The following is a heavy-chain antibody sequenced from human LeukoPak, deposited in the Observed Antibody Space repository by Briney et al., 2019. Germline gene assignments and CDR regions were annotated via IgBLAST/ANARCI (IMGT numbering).Heavy chain of an antibody. CDR2: IYPGDSDT. CDR3: ARLSYYYESSGYLNWFDP. V-gene: IGHV5-51*01. CDR1: GYSFTSYW. J-gene: IGHJ5*02. D-gene: IGHD3-22*01. Sequence: GESLKISCKGSGYSFTSYWIGWVRQMPGKGLEWMGIIYPGDSDTRYSPSFQGQVTISADKSISTAYLQWSSLKASDTTMYYCARLSYYYESSGYLNWFDPWGQGTLVTVSS.